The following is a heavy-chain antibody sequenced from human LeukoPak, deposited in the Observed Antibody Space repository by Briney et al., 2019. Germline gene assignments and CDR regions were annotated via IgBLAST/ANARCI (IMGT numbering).Heavy chain of an antibody. D-gene: IGHD6-6*01. J-gene: IGHJ4*02. CDR2: IDNSGRNT. CDR1: GFSFPTYA. Sequence: GGSLRLSCAASGFSFPTYAMIWVRQAPGKGLDWVSAIDNSGRNTFYTDSVKGRFTISRDNSKSTLYLRLNSLRAEDTAVYYCARLGSSSSSDCWGQGTLVTVSS. V-gene: IGHV3-23*05. CDR3: ARLGSSSSSDC.